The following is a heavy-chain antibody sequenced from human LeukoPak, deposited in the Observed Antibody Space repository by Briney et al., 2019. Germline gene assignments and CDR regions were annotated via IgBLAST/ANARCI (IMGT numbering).Heavy chain of an antibody. Sequence: GGSLRLSCAASGFTFSSYAMSWVRQAPGKGLEWVSAISGSGGSTYYADSVKGRFTISRDNSKNTLYLQMNSLRAEDTAVYYCAKAPYYDSSGYYLSRGQGTMVTVSS. CDR1: GFTFSSYA. D-gene: IGHD3-22*01. J-gene: IGHJ3*01. V-gene: IGHV3-23*01. CDR3: AKAPYYDSSGYYLS. CDR2: ISGSGGST.